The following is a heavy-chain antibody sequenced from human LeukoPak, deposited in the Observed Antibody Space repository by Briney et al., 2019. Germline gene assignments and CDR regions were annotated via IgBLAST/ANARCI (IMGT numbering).Heavy chain of an antibody. CDR3: ARESSGWYGSDY. CDR1: GFTFSSYA. D-gene: IGHD6-19*01. CDR2: ISYDGSNK. V-gene: IGHV3-30*04. J-gene: IGHJ4*02. Sequence: GGSLRLSCAASGFTFSSYAMHWVRQAPGKGLEWVAVISYDGSNKYYADSVKGRFTISRDNSKNTLYLQMNGLRAEDTAVYYCARESSGWYGSDYWGQGTLVTVSS.